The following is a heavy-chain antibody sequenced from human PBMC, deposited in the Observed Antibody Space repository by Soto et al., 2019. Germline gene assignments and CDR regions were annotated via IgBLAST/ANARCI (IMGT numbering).Heavy chain of an antibody. CDR1: GFSISTSGMR. CDR3: AHREKYYFDS. CDR2: IYWNDDK. Sequence: SGPTLVNPTPTLTLTCTFSGFSISTSGMRVGWIRQPPGRALEWLAIIYWNDDKRYSPSLKSRLTITKDASKNQVVLTMTNMDPVDTATYFCAHREKYYFDSWGQGTLVTVSS. V-gene: IGHV2-5*01. J-gene: IGHJ4*02.